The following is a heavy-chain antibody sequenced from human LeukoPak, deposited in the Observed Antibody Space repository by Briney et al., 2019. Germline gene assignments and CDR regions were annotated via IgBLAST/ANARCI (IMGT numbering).Heavy chain of an antibody. V-gene: IGHV1-69*04. Sequence: SVKVTCKASGGTFSSYAISWVRQAPGQGLEWMGRIIPIFGIANYAQKFQGRVTITADKSTSTAYMELSSLRSEDTAVYYCAGETFAITMVRGVILHYWGQGTLVTVSS. CDR3: AGETFAITMVRGVILHY. CDR2: IIPIFGIA. J-gene: IGHJ4*02. CDR1: GGTFSSYA. D-gene: IGHD3-10*01.